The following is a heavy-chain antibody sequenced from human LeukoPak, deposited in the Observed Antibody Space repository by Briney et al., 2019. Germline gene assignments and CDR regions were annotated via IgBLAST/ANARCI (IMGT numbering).Heavy chain of an antibody. CDR2: IRSKANSYAT. CDR1: GFTFSGSA. V-gene: IGHV3-73*01. Sequence: PGGALRLSCAASGFTFSGSAMHWVRQASGKGLEWVGRIRSKANSYATAYAASVKGRFTISRDDSKNTAYLQMNSLRAEDTAVYYCAKDALSVAGALVWGQGTLVTVSS. J-gene: IGHJ4*02. D-gene: IGHD6-19*01. CDR3: AKDALSVAGALV.